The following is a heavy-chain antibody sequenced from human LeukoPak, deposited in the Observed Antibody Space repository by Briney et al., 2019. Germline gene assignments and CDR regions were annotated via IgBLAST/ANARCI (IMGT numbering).Heavy chain of an antibody. Sequence: SETLSLTCTVSGGSISSGGYYWSWIRQHPGKGLEWIGYIYYSGSTYYNPSLKSRLTISVDTSKNQFSLKLSSVTAADTAVYYCARVMGYCSSTSCYSVNWFDPWGQGTLVTVSS. V-gene: IGHV4-31*03. CDR3: ARVMGYCSSTSCYSVNWFDP. CDR1: GGSISSGGYY. D-gene: IGHD2-2*02. J-gene: IGHJ5*02. CDR2: IYYSGST.